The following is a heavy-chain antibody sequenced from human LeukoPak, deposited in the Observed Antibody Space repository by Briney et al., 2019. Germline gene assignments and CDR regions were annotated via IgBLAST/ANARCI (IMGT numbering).Heavy chain of an antibody. V-gene: IGHV4-39*01. D-gene: IGHD3-10*01. CDR2: IYYSGST. CDR3: ARKYYGSGSYYKDINFDY. Sequence: PSETLSLTCTVSGGSISSSSYYWGWIRLPPGKGLEWIGSIYYSGSTYYNPSLKSRVTISVDTSKNQFSLKLSSVTAADTAVYYCARKYYGSGSYYKDINFDYWGQGTLVTVSS. CDR1: GGSISSSSYY. J-gene: IGHJ4*02.